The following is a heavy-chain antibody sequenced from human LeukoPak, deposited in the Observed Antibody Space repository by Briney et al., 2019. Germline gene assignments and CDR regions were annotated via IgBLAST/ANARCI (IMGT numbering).Heavy chain of an antibody. D-gene: IGHD3-10*01. J-gene: IGHJ5*02. CDR2: IYYSGST. Sequence: GSLRLSCAASGLTFSSHWMHWIRQPPGKGLEWIGSIYYSGSTYYNPSLKSRVTISVDTSKNQFSLKLSSVTAADTAVYYCARHYGPWGQGTLVTVSS. CDR3: ARHYGP. CDR1: GLTFSSHW. V-gene: IGHV4-39*01.